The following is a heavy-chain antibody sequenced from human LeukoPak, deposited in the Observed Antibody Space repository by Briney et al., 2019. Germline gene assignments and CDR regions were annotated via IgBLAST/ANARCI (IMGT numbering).Heavy chain of an antibody. CDR2: INHSGST. CDR1: GGSFSGYY. J-gene: IGHJ6*02. CDR3: ARFTEYCRSTSSYCYGRDV. Sequence: PSETLSLTCAVYGGSFSGYYWSWIRQPPGKGLEWIGEINHSGSTNYNPSLKSRVTISVDTSKNQFSLKLSSVTAADTAVYYCARFTEYCRSTSSYCYGRDVWGQATTVTVSS. V-gene: IGHV4-34*01. D-gene: IGHD2-2*01.